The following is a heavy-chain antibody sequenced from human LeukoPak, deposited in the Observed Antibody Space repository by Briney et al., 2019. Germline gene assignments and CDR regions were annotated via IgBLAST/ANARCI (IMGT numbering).Heavy chain of an antibody. J-gene: IGHJ5*02. CDR2: IYYTGST. CDR1: GDSISSSSYY. CDR3: ARTEVGYWFDP. V-gene: IGHV4-39*01. D-gene: IGHD1-14*01. Sequence: SETLSLTCTVSGDSISSSSYYWGWIRQPPGKGLEWIGSIYYTGSTSYNPSLKSRVTMSIDTSKNQFSLKLSSETAADTAVYYCARTEVGYWFDPWGQGTLVTVSS.